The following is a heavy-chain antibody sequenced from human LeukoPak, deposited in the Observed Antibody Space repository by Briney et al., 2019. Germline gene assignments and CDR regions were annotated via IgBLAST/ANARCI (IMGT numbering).Heavy chain of an antibody. V-gene: IGHV3-21*01. J-gene: IGHJ4*02. Sequence: PGGSLRLSCAASGFALGSYKMTWVRQAPGKGLEWVASISPSSSYIYYGVSVRGRVTVSRDNAKNSLFLQMTSLRAEDTAIYYCARDLTGGEYFDSWGQGTLVSVSS. CDR2: ISPSSSYI. CDR1: GFALGSYK. CDR3: ARDLTGGEYFDS. D-gene: IGHD3-16*01.